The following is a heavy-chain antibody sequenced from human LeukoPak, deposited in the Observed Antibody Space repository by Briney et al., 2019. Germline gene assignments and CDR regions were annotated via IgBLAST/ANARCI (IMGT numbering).Heavy chain of an antibody. V-gene: IGHV5-51*01. J-gene: IGHJ4*02. CDR2: IYPGDSDT. CDR1: GYSFTSYR. D-gene: IGHD6-19*01. Sequence: GESLKISCKGSGYSFTSYRIGWVRQMPGKGLEWMGIIYPGDSDTRYSPSFQGQVTISADKPISTAYLQWSSLKASDTAMYYCARRSGWYGATYTSFDYWGQGTLVTVSS. CDR3: ARRSGWYGATYTSFDY.